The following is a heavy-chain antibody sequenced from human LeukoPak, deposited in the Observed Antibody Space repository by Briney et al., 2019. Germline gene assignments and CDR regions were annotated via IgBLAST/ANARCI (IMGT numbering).Heavy chain of an antibody. CDR2: ISANGINT. CDR1: GFSFSIYG. D-gene: IGHD3-16*01. CDR3: AKGLRGGGNYFDY. J-gene: IGHJ4*02. Sequence: PGGTLRLSCAASGFSFSIYGMSWVRQAPGKGLHWLSAISANGINTYYADSVKGRFTISRDNSKNTLYLHMHSLRADDTALYYCAKGLRGGGNYFDYWGQGTLVTVSS. V-gene: IGHV3-23*01.